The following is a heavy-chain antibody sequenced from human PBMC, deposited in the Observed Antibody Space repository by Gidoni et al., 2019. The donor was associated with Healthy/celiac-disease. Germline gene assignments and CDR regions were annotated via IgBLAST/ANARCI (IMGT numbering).Heavy chain of an antibody. CDR2: INAGNGNT. CDR3: ARGSSGWYYFDY. J-gene: IGHJ4*02. V-gene: IGHV1-3*01. Sequence: QVQLVQSGAEVKKPGASVKVSCKASGYPFTSYAMHWVRQAPGQRLEWMGWINAGNGNTKYSQKFQGRVTITRDTSASTAYMELSSLRSEDTAVYYCARGSSGWYYFDYWGQGTLVTVSS. D-gene: IGHD6-19*01. CDR1: GYPFTSYA.